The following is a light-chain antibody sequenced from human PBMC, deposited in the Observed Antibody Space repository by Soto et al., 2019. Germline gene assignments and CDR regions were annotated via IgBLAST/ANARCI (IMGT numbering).Light chain of an antibody. CDR2: DAS. CDR3: QQYGSSPPT. CDR1: QSVSSY. J-gene: IGKJ1*01. V-gene: IGKV3-20*01. Sequence: EIVWTQSPSTLSLSPCERASLSCMASQSVSSYLAWYQQKPGQAPRLLIYDASNRATGIPARFSGSGSGTDFTLTISRLEPEDFAVYYCQQYGSSPPTFGQGTKVDI.